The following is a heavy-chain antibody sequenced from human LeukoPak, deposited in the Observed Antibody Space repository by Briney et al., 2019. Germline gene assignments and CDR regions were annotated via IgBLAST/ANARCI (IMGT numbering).Heavy chain of an antibody. V-gene: IGHV4-4*07. Sequence: SETLSHTCTVSGGSISSYYWSWIRQPAGKGLEWIGRIYTSGSTNYNPSLKSRVTMSLDTSKNQFSLKLSSVTAADTAVYYCAASGSFNFDYWGQGTLVTVSS. CDR3: AASGSFNFDY. J-gene: IGHJ4*02. D-gene: IGHD1-26*01. CDR2: IYTSGST. CDR1: GGSISSYY.